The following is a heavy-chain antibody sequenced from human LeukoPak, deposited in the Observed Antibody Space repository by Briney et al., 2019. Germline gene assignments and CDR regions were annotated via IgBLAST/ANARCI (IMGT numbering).Heavy chain of an antibody. V-gene: IGHV3-21*01. CDR1: GFTFSSYR. J-gene: IGHJ4*02. CDR3: ARDPTYYGSGSCDY. CDR2: ITSDSSYI. Sequence: GGSLRLSCAASGFTFSSYRMTWVRQAPGKGLEWVSSITSDSSYIYYADSVKGRFTISGDNAKKSLFLQMNSLRAEDTAVYYCARDPTYYGSGSCDYWGQGTLVTVSS. D-gene: IGHD3-10*01.